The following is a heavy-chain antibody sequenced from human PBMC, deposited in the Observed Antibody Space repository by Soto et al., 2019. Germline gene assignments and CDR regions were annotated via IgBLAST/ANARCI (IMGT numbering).Heavy chain of an antibody. V-gene: IGHV4-30-4*01. D-gene: IGHD6-6*01. CDR1: GGSISGGDYF. CDR2: IYYSGST. Sequence: PSETLSLTCTVSGGSISGGDYFWSWIRQPPGKGMEWIGYIYYSGSTYYNSFLNSRVTISVDTSKNQFSLKLSSVTASETAVYYCAMTASIAARPDFDYWGQGTLVTVSS. CDR3: AMTASIAARPDFDY. J-gene: IGHJ4*02.